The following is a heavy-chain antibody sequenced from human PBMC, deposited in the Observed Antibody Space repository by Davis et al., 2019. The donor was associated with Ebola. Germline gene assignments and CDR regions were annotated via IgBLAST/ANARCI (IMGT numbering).Heavy chain of an antibody. Sequence: GGSLRLSCAASGFTFSTYSMSWVRQAPGKGLEWVSSISSDSDYIYYADSAKGRFTISRDNAKNSLYLQMNSLRAEDTAVYYCARDGAYYDILTGYSTLWGQGTLVTVSS. D-gene: IGHD3-9*01. V-gene: IGHV3-21*01. J-gene: IGHJ4*02. CDR3: ARDGAYYDILTGYSTL. CDR2: ISSDSDYI. CDR1: GFTFSTYS.